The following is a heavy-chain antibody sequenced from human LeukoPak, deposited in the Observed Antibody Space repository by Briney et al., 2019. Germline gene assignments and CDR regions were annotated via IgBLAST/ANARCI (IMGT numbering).Heavy chain of an antibody. CDR2: INPNSGGT. V-gene: IGHV1-2*02. D-gene: IGHD6-19*01. CDR3: ANIAVAGTGGDAFDI. J-gene: IGHJ3*02. CDR1: GYTFTSYY. Sequence: ASVKVSCKASGYTFTSYYMHWVRQAPGQGLEWMGWINPNSGGTNYAQKFQGRVTMTRDTSISTAYMELSRLRSDDTAVYYCANIAVAGTGGDAFDIWGQGTMVTVSS.